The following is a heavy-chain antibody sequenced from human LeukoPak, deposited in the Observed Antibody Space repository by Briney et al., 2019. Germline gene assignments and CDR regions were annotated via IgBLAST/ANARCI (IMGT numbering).Heavy chain of an antibody. Sequence: PGGSLRLSCAASGFTFSSYAMSWVRQTPGKGLEWVSAISGSGGSTYCADSVKGRFTISRDNSKNTLYLQMNSLRAEDTALYYCAKDGLRFLEWFDPWGQGTLVTVSS. CDR1: GFTFSSYA. CDR2: ISGSGGST. D-gene: IGHD3-3*01. J-gene: IGHJ5*02. CDR3: AKDGLRFLEWFDP. V-gene: IGHV3-23*01.